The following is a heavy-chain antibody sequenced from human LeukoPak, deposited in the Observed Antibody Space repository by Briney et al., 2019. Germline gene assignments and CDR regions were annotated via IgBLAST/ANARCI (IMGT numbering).Heavy chain of an antibody. CDR2: IYYSGST. Sequence: SQTLSLTCTVSGGSISSGGYYWSWLRQHPGKGLEWVGYIYYSGSTYYNPSLKSRVTISVDTSKNQFSLKLSSVTAADTAVYYCARDIAAAGTGWFDPWGQGTLVTVSS. CDR1: GGSISSGGYY. J-gene: IGHJ5*02. D-gene: IGHD6-13*01. V-gene: IGHV4-31*03. CDR3: ARDIAAAGTGWFDP.